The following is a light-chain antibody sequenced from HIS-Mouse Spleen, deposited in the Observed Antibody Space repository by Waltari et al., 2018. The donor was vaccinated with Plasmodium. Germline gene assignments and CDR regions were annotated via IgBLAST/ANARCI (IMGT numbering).Light chain of an antibody. CDR2: EVS. Sequence: QSALTQPPSASGSPGQSVTISCTGTSSDVGGYNYVSWYQQHQGKPPKLMIYEVSKRPSGVPDRFSGSKSGNTASLTVSGLQAEDEADYYCSSYAGSNKLVFGGGTKLTVL. CDR1: SSDVGGYNY. CDR3: SSYAGSNKLV. J-gene: IGLJ2*01. V-gene: IGLV2-8*01.